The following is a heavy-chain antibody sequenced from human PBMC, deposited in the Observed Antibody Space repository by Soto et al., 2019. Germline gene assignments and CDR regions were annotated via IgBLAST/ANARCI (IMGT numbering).Heavy chain of an antibody. J-gene: IGHJ6*02. CDR3: AREGGSGSYYPRPLGYHYGMDV. D-gene: IGHD3-10*01. Sequence: GAPVKVSCKASVYSFSNYYMHWLRQTPGQGLEWMGVINPTGGSTTYPQKFQGRVTMTRDTSTSTFYMELSSLRSDDTAVCYCAREGGSGSYYPRPLGYHYGMDVWGQGTTVTVSS. CDR2: INPTGGST. CDR1: VYSFSNYY. V-gene: IGHV1-46*01.